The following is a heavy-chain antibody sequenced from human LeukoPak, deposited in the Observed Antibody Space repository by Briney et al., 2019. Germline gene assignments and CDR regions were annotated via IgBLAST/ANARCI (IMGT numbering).Heavy chain of an antibody. CDR1: GFNFDRYT. J-gene: IGHJ4*02. D-gene: IGHD5-18*01. Sequence: GGSLRLSCATSGFNFDRYTIHWVRHAPGKGLEWVSLAGWAGGTTYYSDSVRGRFTISRDSGKNSVYLQMNSLTTDDTAFYFCAKELDTMFFDYWGQGALVTVSS. V-gene: IGHV3-43*01. CDR2: AGWAGGTT. CDR3: AKELDTMFFDY.